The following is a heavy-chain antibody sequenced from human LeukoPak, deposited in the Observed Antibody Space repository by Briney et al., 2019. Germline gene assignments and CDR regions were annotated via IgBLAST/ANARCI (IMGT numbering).Heavy chain of an antibody. Sequence: PSETLSLTCTVSGGSISGSNYYWGWIRQPPGKGLEWIGVVYYSGSTYYSSSFKSRVTISVDTSKNQFSLKLSSVTAADTAVYYCARGFYGAAVAATRNRRAFQHWGQGTLVTVSS. CDR1: GGSISGSNYY. CDR2: VYYSGST. CDR3: ARGFYGAAVAATRNRRAFQH. V-gene: IGHV4-39*01. J-gene: IGHJ1*01. D-gene: IGHD6-19*01.